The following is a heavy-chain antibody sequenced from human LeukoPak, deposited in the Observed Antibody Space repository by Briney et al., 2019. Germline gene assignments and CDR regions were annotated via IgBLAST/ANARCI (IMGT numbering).Heavy chain of an antibody. J-gene: IGHJ4*02. CDR3: ARITKSITMTAPLGY. Sequence: PGGSLRLSCAASGFTFSDYAMSWVRQAPGKGLEWVAVIWYDGSNKYYADSVKGRFTISRDNSKNTLYLQMNSLRAEDTAVYYCARITKSITMTAPLGYWGQGTLVTVSS. D-gene: IGHD3-22*01. CDR2: IWYDGSNK. CDR1: GFTFSDYA. V-gene: IGHV3-33*08.